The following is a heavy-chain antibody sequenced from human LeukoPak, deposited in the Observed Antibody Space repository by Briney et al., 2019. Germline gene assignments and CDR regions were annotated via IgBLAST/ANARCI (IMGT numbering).Heavy chain of an antibody. D-gene: IGHD1-26*01. CDR3: AREEGGSYPYFDY. CDR1: GFTFRNYW. CDR2: ISSEGSFT. Sequence: GGSLRLSCAASGFTFRNYWMHWVRQAPGKGLVWVSRISSEGSFTSDADSVKGRFTISRDNAKNTLYLQVNSLRAEDTAVYYCAREEGGSYPYFDYWGQGTLVTVSS. V-gene: IGHV3-74*01. J-gene: IGHJ4*02.